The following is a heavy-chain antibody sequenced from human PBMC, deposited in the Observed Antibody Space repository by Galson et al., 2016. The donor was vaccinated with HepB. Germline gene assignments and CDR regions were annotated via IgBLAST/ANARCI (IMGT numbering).Heavy chain of an antibody. Sequence: SLRLSCAASGLTFSSYGMDWVRKAPGKGLELVATISYDGRNKYYADSVKGRFTTSRDNSKSTLYLHVNSLRAEDTAVYYCTSPTDSGYLNWCQGTLVTVSP. CDR1: GLTFSSYG. CDR2: ISYDGRNK. D-gene: IGHD3-22*01. V-gene: IGHV3-30*03. CDR3: TSPTDSGYLN. J-gene: IGHJ4*02.